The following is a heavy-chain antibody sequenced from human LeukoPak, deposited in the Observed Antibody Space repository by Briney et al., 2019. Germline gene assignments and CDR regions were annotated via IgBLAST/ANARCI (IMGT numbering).Heavy chain of an antibody. D-gene: IGHD6-19*01. Sequence: SETLSLTCTVSGGSISSYYWSWIRQPPGKGLEWIGYIYYSGGTNYNPSLKSRVTISVDTSKNQFSLKLSSVTAADTAVYYCAKDGKQWLVLVSIDYWGQGTLVTVSS. J-gene: IGHJ4*02. CDR2: IYYSGGT. V-gene: IGHV4-59*12. CDR1: GGSISSYY. CDR3: AKDGKQWLVLVSIDY.